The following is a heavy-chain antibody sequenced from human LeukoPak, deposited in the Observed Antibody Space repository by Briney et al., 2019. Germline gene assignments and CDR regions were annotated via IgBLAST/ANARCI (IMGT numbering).Heavy chain of an antibody. J-gene: IGHJ4*02. D-gene: IGHD5-18*01. Sequence: GGSLRLSCAASGFTFSNAWMSWVRQAPGKGLEWVGRIKSKTDGGTTDYAAPVKGRFTISRDDSKNTLYLQMNSLKTEDTAVYYCTTETPYSYGPPAFDYWGQGTLVTVS. CDR2: IKSKTDGGTT. V-gene: IGHV3-15*01. CDR1: GFTFSNAW. CDR3: TTETPYSYGPPAFDY.